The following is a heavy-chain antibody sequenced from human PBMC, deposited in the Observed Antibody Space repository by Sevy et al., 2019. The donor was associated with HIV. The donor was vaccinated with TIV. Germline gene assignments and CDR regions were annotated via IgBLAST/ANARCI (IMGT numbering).Heavy chain of an antibody. CDR1: GFTFDDYT. V-gene: IGHV3-43*01. CDR3: AKLWGSSSGPDY. J-gene: IGHJ4*02. Sequence: GRSLRLSCAASGFTFDDYTMHWVRQAPGKGLEWVSLISWDGGSTYYADSVKGRFTISRDNSKNSLYLQMNSLRTEDTALYYCAKLWGSSSGPDYWGQGTLVTVSS. CDR2: ISWDGGST. D-gene: IGHD6-6*01.